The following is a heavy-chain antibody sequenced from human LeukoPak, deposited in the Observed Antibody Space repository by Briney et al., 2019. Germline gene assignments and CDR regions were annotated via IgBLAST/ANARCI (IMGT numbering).Heavy chain of an antibody. CDR1: GGSISSYY. Sequence: SQTLSLTCTVSGGSISSYYWSWIRQPPGKGLEWIGYIYYSGSTNYNPSLKSRVTISVDTSKNQFSLKLSSVTAADTAVYYCARDRLEGARNFDYWGQGTLVTVSS. D-gene: IGHD1-26*01. CDR3: ARDRLEGARNFDY. V-gene: IGHV4-59*01. J-gene: IGHJ4*02. CDR2: IYYSGST.